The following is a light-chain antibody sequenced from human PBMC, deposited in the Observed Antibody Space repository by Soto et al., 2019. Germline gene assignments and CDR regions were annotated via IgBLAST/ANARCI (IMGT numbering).Light chain of an antibody. V-gene: IGKV3-20*01. Sequence: EIVLTQSAGTLSLSPGERATLSCRASQCVSSSYLAWYQQKPGQAPRLLIYGASSRATGIPDRFSGRGSGTDFTLTISRLEPEDFAVYYCQQYGSSPMYTFGQGTKLEIK. CDR3: QQYGSSPMYT. J-gene: IGKJ2*01. CDR1: QCVSSSY. CDR2: GAS.